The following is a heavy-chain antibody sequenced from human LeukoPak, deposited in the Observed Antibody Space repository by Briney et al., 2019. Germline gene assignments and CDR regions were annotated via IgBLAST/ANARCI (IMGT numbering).Heavy chain of an antibody. D-gene: IGHD5-18*01. J-gene: IGHJ5*02. Sequence: PSETLSLTCAVYGGSFSGYYWSWIRQPPGKGLEWIGEINHSGSTNYNPSLKSRVTISVDTSKNQFSLKLSSVTAADTAVYYCARRRRGYSYGSLGDWFDPWGQGTLVTVSS. CDR3: ARRRRGYSYGSLGDWFDP. V-gene: IGHV4-34*01. CDR2: INHSGST. CDR1: GGSFSGYY.